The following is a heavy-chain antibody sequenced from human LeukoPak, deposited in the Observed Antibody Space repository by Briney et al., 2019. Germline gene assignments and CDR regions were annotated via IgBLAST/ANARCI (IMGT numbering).Heavy chain of an antibody. Sequence: PSETLSLTCNVSGGSVTSNNFHWGWIRQPPGKELEWIGIIYNIRTTSYSPSLKSRVTISVDTSKNQFSLKLSSVTAADTAVYYCARGTWDSSGSLSVWGQGTLVTVSS. CDR1: GGSVTSNNFH. D-gene: IGHD3-22*01. V-gene: IGHV4-39*07. J-gene: IGHJ4*02. CDR3: ARGTWDSSGSLSV. CDR2: IYNIRTT.